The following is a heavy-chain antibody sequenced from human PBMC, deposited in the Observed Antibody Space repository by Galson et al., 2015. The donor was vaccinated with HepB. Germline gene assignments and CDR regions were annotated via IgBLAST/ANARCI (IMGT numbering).Heavy chain of an antibody. J-gene: IGHJ4*02. D-gene: IGHD3-16*01. CDR3: TRPSPSRGSYSDY. Sequence: LRLSCAASGFTFSGSAMHWVRQASGKGLEWVGRIRSKANSYATAYAASVKGRFTISRDDSKNTAYLQMNSLKTEDTAVYYCTRPSPSRGSYSDYWGQGTLVTVSS. V-gene: IGHV3-73*01. CDR2: IRSKANSYAT. CDR1: GFTFSGSA.